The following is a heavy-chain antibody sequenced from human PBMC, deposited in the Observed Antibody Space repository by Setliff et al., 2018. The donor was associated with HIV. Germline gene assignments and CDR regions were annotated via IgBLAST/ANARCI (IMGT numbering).Heavy chain of an antibody. CDR2: MYHTGST. V-gene: IGHV4-38-2*01. CDR1: GFTFRNAW. J-gene: IGHJ6*03. CDR3: VRGYCSSTTCYDDYYYMDV. Sequence: PVGSLRLSCAASGFTFRNAWMSWVRQAPGKGLEWVGSMYHTGSTYYSPSLNSRFTISVDTSKNQFFLKLSSVTAADTAVYYCVRGYCSSTTCYDDYYYMDVWGKGSTVTVSS. D-gene: IGHD2-2*01.